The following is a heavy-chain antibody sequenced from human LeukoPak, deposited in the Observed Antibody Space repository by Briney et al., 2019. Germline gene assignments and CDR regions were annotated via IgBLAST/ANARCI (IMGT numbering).Heavy chain of an antibody. V-gene: IGHV3-11*06. CDR3: ARSTYDILTGYSDWFDP. CDR2: ISSSSSYT. D-gene: IGHD3-9*01. Sequence: GGSLRLSCAASGFTFSDYYMSWIRQAPGKGLEWVSYISSSSSYTNYADSVKGRFTISRDNAKNSLYLQMNSLRAEVTAVYYCARSTYDILTGYSDWFDPWGQGTLVTVSS. J-gene: IGHJ5*02. CDR1: GFTFSDYY.